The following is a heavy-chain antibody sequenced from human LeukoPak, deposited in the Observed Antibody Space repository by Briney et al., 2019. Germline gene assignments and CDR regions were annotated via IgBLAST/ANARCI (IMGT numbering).Heavy chain of an antibody. CDR3: AKEETEWELPHFDN. Sequence: PGTSLRLPCAASGFTFSSYGMHWVRQAPGKGLEWVAVISYDGSNKYYADSVKGRFTISRDNSKNTLFLQMNSLRGEDTAVYYCAKEETEWELPHFDNWGQGTLVTVSS. CDR2: ISYDGSNK. D-gene: IGHD1-26*01. CDR1: GFTFSSYG. J-gene: IGHJ4*02. V-gene: IGHV3-30*18.